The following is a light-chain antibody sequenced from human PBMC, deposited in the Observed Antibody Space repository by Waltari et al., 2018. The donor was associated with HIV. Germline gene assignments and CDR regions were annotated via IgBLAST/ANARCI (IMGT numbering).Light chain of an antibody. J-gene: IGKJ3*01. CDR1: QAISTS. CDR2: SAS. Sequence: DIQLTQSPSSPSASLGDRVVITCRASQAISTSLNWYQQKAGKAPVLQVYSASTLQSGAPSRFRGSGSGRDFTLSISGLQPEDFATYFCQQSYESPFNFGPGTK. V-gene: IGKV1-39*01. CDR3: QQSYESPFN.